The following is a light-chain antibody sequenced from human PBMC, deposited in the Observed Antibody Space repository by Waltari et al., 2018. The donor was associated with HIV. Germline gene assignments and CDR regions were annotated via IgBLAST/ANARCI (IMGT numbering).Light chain of an antibody. CDR3: ETLDDNLNGPV. CDR2: SNN. CDR1: SSNIGNTA. V-gene: IGLV1-44*01. Sequence: QSVLTQPPSASGTPGQRVTISCSGSSSNIGNTAVSWYQQFPGTAPKLLIYSNNQRPSGVPDRFSGSKSGTSASLAISGLQSEDEANYYCETLDDNLNGPVFGGGTKLTFL. J-gene: IGLJ2*01.